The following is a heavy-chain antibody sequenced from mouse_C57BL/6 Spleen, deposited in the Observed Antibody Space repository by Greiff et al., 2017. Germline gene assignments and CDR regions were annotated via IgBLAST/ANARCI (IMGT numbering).Heavy chain of an antibody. D-gene: IGHD2-2*01. CDR2: IYPGDGDT. Sequence: QVQLQQSGPELVKPGASVKISCKASGYAFSSSWMNWVKQRPGKGLEWIGRIYPGDGDTNYNGKFKGKATLTADKSSSTAYTQLSSLTSEDSAVYFCAREFYYGYDGDYFDYWGQGTTLTVSS. J-gene: IGHJ2*01. CDR3: AREFYYGYDGDYFDY. V-gene: IGHV1-82*01. CDR1: GYAFSSSW.